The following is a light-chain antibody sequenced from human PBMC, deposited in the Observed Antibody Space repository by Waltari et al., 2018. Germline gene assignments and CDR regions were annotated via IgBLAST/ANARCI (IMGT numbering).Light chain of an antibody. V-gene: IGLV2-23*01. CDR1: SSNIGRYNL. J-gene: IGLJ2*01. CDR3: CSYAGDNTWI. Sequence: QSALAQAASVSGFPELSITISCNGTSSNIGRYNLVSWYQHHPGNAPKLIIYQGTKRLSGLSNRFSGSTSGNTASLTVTELQSEDEADYYCCSYAGDNTWIFGGGTRLSVL. CDR2: QGT.